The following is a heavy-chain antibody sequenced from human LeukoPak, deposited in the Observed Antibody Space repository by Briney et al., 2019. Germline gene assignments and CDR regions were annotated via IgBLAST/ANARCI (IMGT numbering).Heavy chain of an antibody. D-gene: IGHD2-15*01. CDR3: ARVTKRTTYCSGGSCPFDY. CDR1: GYTFTSYY. CDR2: INPSGGST. Sequence: ASVKVSXKASGYTFTSYYMHWLRQAPGQGLEWIGIINPSGGSTSYAQKFQGRVTMTRDTSTSTVYMELSSLRSEDTAVYYCARVTKRTTYCSGGSCPFDYWGQGTLVTVSS. V-gene: IGHV1-46*01. J-gene: IGHJ4*02.